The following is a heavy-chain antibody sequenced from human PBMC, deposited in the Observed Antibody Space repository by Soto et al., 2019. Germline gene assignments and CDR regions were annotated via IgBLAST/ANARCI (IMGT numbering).Heavy chain of an antibody. Sequence: XGSLILSCPTAGGSFSNHSFNYVRHAPGKGLEWVSAISGSGGSTYYADSVKGRFTISRDNSKNTLYLQMNSLRAEDTAVYYCAIQEYSSGWYSADYWGQGTLVTVS. J-gene: IGHJ4*02. CDR1: GGSFSNHS. CDR3: AIQEYSSGWYSADY. CDR2: ISGSGGST. V-gene: IGHV3-23*01. D-gene: IGHD6-19*01.